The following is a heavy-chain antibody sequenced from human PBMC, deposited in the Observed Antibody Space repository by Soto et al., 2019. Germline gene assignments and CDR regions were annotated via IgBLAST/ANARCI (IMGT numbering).Heavy chain of an antibody. D-gene: IGHD4-4*01. CDR2: ISGGGSNT. J-gene: IGHJ4*01. CDR3: AKDMNMYSSSLRYRYFDY. CDR1: GFPFSSYV. V-gene: IGHV3-23*01. Sequence: GGSLSLSCAASGFPFSSYVMSWVRQAPGKGLEWVSGISGGGSNTFYADYVKGRFTISRDNSKNTLLLQMNSLGADDTAVYYCAKDMNMYSSSLRYRYFDYWGHGTGVTV.